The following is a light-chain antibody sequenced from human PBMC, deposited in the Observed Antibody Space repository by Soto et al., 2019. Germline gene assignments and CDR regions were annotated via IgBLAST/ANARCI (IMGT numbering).Light chain of an antibody. J-gene: IGLJ2*01. Sequence: QSVLTQPPSVSAAPGQKVTVSCSGSRSNIGNNYVSWYQHLPGTAPSVLIYSDLQRPPGVPDRFSGSKSGTSASLAISGLQSEDEADYFCVACDDRLDGPVFGGGTKVTVL. CDR2: SDL. CDR3: VACDDRLDGPV. CDR1: RSNIGNNY. V-gene: IGLV1-44*01.